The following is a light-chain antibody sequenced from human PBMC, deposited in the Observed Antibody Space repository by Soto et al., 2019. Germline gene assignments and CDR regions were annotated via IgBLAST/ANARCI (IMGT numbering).Light chain of an antibody. V-gene: IGLV1-44*01. CDR2: NNN. J-gene: IGLJ3*02. Sequence: QAVVTQPPSASGTPGQRVTISCSGSRASIGSNTVTWYQHLPGAAPKLLVYNNNQRPSGVPDRFSGSKSGNTASLTISGLQAEDEADYYCSSYTSSSTWVFGGGTKLTVL. CDR1: RASIGSNT. CDR3: SSYTSSSTWV.